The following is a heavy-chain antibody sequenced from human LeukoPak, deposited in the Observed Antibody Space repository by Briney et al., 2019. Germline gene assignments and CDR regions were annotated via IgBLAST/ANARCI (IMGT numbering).Heavy chain of an antibody. J-gene: IGHJ3*02. CDR2: IYHSGST. V-gene: IGHV4-4*02. Sequence: KPSETLSLTCAVSGGSISSSNWWSWVRQPPGKGLEWIGEIYHSGSTNYNPSLKSRVTISVDTSKNQFSLKLSSVTAADTAVYYCARGLALGASDAFDIWGQGTMVTVSS. CDR1: GGSISSSNW. CDR3: ARGLALGASDAFDI. D-gene: IGHD1-26*01.